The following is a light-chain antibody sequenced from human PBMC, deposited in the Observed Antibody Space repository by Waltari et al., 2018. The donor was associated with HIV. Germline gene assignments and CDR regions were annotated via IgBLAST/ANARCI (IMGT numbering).Light chain of an antibody. CDR3: TSYTTTNTWV. CDR2: AVS. V-gene: IGLV2-14*01. Sequence: QSALTQPASVSGSPGQPITLSCTGTDTDVGTYNSLSWFHHHPGKAPKLIISAVSHRPSGVSHRFSGSKSGNTASLIISGLQAEDEASYYCTSYTTTNTWVFGGGTNLTVL. J-gene: IGLJ3*02. CDR1: DTDVGTYNS.